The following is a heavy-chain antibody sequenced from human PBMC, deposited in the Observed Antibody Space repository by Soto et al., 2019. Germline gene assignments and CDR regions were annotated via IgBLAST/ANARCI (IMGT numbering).Heavy chain of an antibody. D-gene: IGHD3-10*02. J-gene: IGHJ3*02. Sequence: PGGSLRLSCAASGFTFSSYAMHWVRQAPGKGLEWVAVISYDGSNKYYADTVKGRFTISRDNSKNTLYLQMNSLRAEDTAVYYCARDVPKFAFDIWGQGTMVTV. V-gene: IGHV3-30-3*01. CDR2: ISYDGSNK. CDR3: ARDVPKFAFDI. CDR1: GFTFSSYA.